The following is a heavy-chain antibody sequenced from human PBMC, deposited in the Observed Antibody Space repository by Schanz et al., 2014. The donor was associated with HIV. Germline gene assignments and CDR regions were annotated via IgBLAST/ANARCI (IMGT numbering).Heavy chain of an antibody. CDR2: INGDDGAT. J-gene: IGHJ6*02. Sequence: QVQLMQSGAELKKPGASVRVSCKTSGYTFNDYYIHWVRQAPGEGLEWMGWINGDDGATRYSQKFQGRVTMTGDRSISTAYMELYGLTYDDTAMYYCAREKVGILADYTPNGMDVWGQGTTVTVSS. CDR1: GYTFNDYY. D-gene: IGHD3-9*01. V-gene: IGHV1-2*02. CDR3: AREKVGILADYTPNGMDV.